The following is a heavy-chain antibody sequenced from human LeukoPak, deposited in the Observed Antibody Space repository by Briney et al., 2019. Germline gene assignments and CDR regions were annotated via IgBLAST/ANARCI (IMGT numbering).Heavy chain of an antibody. CDR1: GYSFTSYW. CDR3: ARHLGYCSSTSCYEGGYDY. Sequence: GESLKIYCKGSGYSFTSYWLSWVRQMPGKGLEWMGRIDPSDSYNNYSPSFQGHVTISADKSISTAYLQWSSLKASDTAMYYCARHLGYCSSTSCYEGGYDYWGQGTLVTVSS. J-gene: IGHJ4*02. CDR2: IDPSDSYN. V-gene: IGHV5-10-1*01. D-gene: IGHD2-2*01.